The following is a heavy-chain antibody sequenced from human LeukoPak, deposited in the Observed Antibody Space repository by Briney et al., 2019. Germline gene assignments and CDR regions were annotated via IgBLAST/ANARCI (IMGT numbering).Heavy chain of an antibody. CDR1: GFTFSSYA. D-gene: IGHD6-6*01. Sequence: GSLRLSCAASGFTFSSYAMTWVRQPPGKGLEWIGEINHSGSINYNPSLKSRVTISVDTSKNQFSLKLSSVTAADTAVYYCARIVVGSSGNYCGMDVWGQGTTVTVSS. CDR3: ARIVVGSSGNYCGMDV. V-gene: IGHV4-34*01. J-gene: IGHJ6*02. CDR2: INHSGSI.